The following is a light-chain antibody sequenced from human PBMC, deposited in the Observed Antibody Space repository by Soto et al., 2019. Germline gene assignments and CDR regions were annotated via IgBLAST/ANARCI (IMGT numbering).Light chain of an antibody. J-gene: IGLJ3*02. CDR1: GSDIGAYNY. CDR2: EVT. V-gene: IGLV2-8*01. Sequence: QSALTQPPSASGSPGQSVTISCTGTGSDIGAYNYVSWYQQYPGKAPKLMIYEVTKRPSGVPDRISGSKSGNTASLTISGLQTEDGADYYCSSYAGSPWLFGGGTKVTVL. CDR3: SSYAGSPWL.